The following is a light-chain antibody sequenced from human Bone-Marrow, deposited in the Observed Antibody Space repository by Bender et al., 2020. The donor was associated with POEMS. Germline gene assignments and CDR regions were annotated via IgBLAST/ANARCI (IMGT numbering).Light chain of an antibody. CDR1: GSNIASNY. CDR2: SSH. CDR3: AVWDDSLNGWV. Sequence: QSVVTQPPSASGTPGQSVTISCSGSGSNIASNYVYWYQLLPGMAPKLLIYSSHRRPSEVPDRFSGSRSGTSASLAISGLQSEDEADYYCAVWDDSLNGWVFGGGTKLTVL. J-gene: IGLJ3*02. V-gene: IGLV1-44*01.